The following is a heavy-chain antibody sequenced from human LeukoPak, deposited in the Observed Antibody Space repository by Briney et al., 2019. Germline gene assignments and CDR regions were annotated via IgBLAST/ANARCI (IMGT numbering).Heavy chain of an antibody. V-gene: IGHV3-30-3*01. Sequence: GGSLRLSCAASGLTFSSYAMHWVRQAPGKGLEWVAVISYDGSNKYYADSVKGRFTISRDNSKNTLYLQMNSLRAEDTAVYYCARVTIAAIYDYWGQGTLVTVSS. J-gene: IGHJ4*02. CDR2: ISYDGSNK. CDR1: GLTFSSYA. D-gene: IGHD6-25*01. CDR3: ARVTIAAIYDY.